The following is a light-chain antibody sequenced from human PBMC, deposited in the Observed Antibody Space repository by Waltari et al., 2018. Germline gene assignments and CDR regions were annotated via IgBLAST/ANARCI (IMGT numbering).Light chain of an antibody. CDR2: SAS. CDR3: QKYNSAPRT. V-gene: IGKV1-27*01. CDR1: QGINNH. Sequence: DIQMTQSPSSLSASVGDRATITCRASQGINNHLPWYQQKPGKVPTLLIYSASTLQSGVPSRFSGSGSGTDFTLTISSLHPEDVATYYCQKYNSAPRTFGPGTKVEIK. J-gene: IGKJ1*01.